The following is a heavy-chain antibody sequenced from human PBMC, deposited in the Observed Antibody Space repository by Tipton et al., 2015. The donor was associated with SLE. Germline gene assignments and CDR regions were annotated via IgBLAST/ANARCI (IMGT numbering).Heavy chain of an antibody. V-gene: IGHV4-59*08. Sequence: TLSLTCTVSGGSISSYYWSWIRQPPGKGLEWIGYIYYSGSTNYNPSLKSRVTISVDTSKKQSSLKLSSVTAADTAVYYCARYDFWSGYPGDYWGQGTLVTVSS. CDR2: IYYSGST. J-gene: IGHJ4*02. CDR1: GGSISSYY. D-gene: IGHD3-3*01. CDR3: ARYDFWSGYPGDY.